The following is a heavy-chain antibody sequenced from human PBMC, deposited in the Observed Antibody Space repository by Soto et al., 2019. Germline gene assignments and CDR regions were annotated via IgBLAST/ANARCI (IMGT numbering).Heavy chain of an antibody. CDR2: IIPIFGTA. Sequence: QVQLVQSGAEVKKPGASVKVSCKASGGTFSSYAISWVRQAPGQGLDWMGGIIPIFGTANYAQKFQGRVTITADESTSTAYMELSSLRSEDTAVYYCARGRDMITFGGAFDYWCQGTLVTVSS. V-gene: IGHV1-69*01. D-gene: IGHD3-16*01. J-gene: IGHJ4*02. CDR1: GGTFSSYA. CDR3: ARGRDMITFGGAFDY.